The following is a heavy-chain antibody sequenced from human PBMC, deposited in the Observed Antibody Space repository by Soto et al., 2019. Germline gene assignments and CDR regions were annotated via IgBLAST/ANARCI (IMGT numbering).Heavy chain of an antibody. Sequence: ASVKVSCKASGGTFSSYAISWVRQAPGQGLEWMGGIIPIFGTANYAQKFQGRVTITADESTSTAYMELSSLRSEDTAVYYCARGVCTNGVCYDALDIWGQGTMVTVSS. CDR1: GGTFSSYA. D-gene: IGHD2-8*01. CDR3: ARGVCTNGVCYDALDI. J-gene: IGHJ3*02. CDR2: IIPIFGTA. V-gene: IGHV1-69*13.